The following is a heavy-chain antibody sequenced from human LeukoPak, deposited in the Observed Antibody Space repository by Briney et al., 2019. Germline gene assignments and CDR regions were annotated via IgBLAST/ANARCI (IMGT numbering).Heavy chain of an antibody. CDR1: GYTFTSYG. J-gene: IGHJ4*02. Sequence: ASVKVSCKASGYTFTSYGISWVRQAPGQGLEWMGWISAYNGNTNYAQKFQGRVTMTEDTSTDTAYMELSSLRSEDTAVYYCATGSGGNFDFDCWGQGTLVTVSS. V-gene: IGHV1-18*01. D-gene: IGHD4-23*01. CDR2: ISAYNGNT. CDR3: ATGSGGNFDFDC.